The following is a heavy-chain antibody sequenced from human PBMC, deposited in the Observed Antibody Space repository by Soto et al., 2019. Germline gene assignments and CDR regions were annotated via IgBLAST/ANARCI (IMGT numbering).Heavy chain of an antibody. CDR3: ARDSGGPADY. Sequence: EVQLVESGGGLVQPGGSLRLSCAASGFTFSSYAMHWVRQAPGKGLEYVSAISSNGGSTYYANSVKGRFTISRDNSKNTLYLQMGSLRAEDMAVYYCARDSGGPADYWGQGTLVTVSS. D-gene: IGHD6-19*01. CDR2: ISSNGGST. CDR1: GFTFSSYA. J-gene: IGHJ4*02. V-gene: IGHV3-64*01.